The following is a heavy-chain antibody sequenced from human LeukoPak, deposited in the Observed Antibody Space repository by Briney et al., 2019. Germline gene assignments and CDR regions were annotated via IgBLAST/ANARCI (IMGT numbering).Heavy chain of an antibody. CDR2: IYYSGST. Sequence: PSQTLSLTCTVSGRSISSGDYYWSWIRQPPGKGLEWIGYIYYSGSTYYNPSLKSRVTISIDTSNNHLSLKLLCVPPPHRAVYYCASSSGPADYWGQGTLVTVSS. V-gene: IGHV4-30-4*08. CDR1: GRSISSGDYY. D-gene: IGHD3-3*01. CDR3: ASSSGPADY. J-gene: IGHJ4*02.